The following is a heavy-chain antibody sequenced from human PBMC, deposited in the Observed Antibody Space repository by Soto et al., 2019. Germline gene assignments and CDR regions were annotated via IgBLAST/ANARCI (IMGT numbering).Heavy chain of an antibody. J-gene: IGHJ6*02. CDR2: IYYSGST. CDR1: GGSISSYY. CDR3: AREGRRAYGMDV. V-gene: IGHV4-30-4*08. Sequence: SETLSLTCTVSGGSISSYYWSWIRQPPGKGLEWIGYIYYSGSTYYNPSLKSRVTISVDTSKNQFSLKLSSVTAADTAVYYCAREGRRAYGMDVWGQGTTVTVSS.